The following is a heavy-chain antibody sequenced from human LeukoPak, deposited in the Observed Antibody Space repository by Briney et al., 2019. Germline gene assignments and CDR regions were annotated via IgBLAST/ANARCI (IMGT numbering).Heavy chain of an antibody. J-gene: IGHJ3*02. V-gene: IGHV4-30-4*08. CDR3: ARVKYSYAFDI. CDR1: GGSISSGDYY. CDR2: IYYSGST. D-gene: IGHD5-18*01. Sequence: SETLSLTCTVSGGSISSGDYYWSWIRQPPGKGLGWIGYIYYSGSTYYNPSLKSRVTISVDTSKNQFSLKLSAVTAADTAVYYCARVKYSYAFDIWGQGTMVTVSS.